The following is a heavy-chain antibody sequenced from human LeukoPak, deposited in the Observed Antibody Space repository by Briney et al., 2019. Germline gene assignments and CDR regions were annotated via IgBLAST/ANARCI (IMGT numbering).Heavy chain of an antibody. V-gene: IGHV3-23*01. CDR2: ISGSGGST. D-gene: IGHD5-18*01. CDR3: ARAGDDKGYSYGSYYYYGMDV. Sequence: GGSLRLSCAASGFTFSSYAMSWVRQAPGKGLEWVSAISGSGGSTYYADSVKGRFTISRDNSKNTLYLQMNSLRAEDTAVYYCARAGDDKGYSYGSYYYYGMDVWGKGTTVTVSS. CDR1: GFTFSSYA. J-gene: IGHJ6*04.